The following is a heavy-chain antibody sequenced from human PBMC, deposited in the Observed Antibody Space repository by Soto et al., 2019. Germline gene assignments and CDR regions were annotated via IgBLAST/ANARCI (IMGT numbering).Heavy chain of an antibody. CDR3: ARSQGSSTSLEIYYYYYYGMEV. J-gene: IGHJ6*02. Sequence: QVQLVQSGAEVKKPGSSVKVSCKASGGTFSSYAISWVRQAPGQGLEGMGGIIPIYETTNYAQKLQGRVTITADESKSTAYMELSSLRSEDTAVYYCARSQGSSTSLEIYYYYYYGMEVWGQGTTVTVSS. CDR2: IIPIYETT. CDR1: GGTFSSYA. D-gene: IGHD2-2*01. V-gene: IGHV1-69*01.